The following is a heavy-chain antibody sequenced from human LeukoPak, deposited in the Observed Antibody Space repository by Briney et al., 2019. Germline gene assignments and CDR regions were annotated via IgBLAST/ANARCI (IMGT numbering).Heavy chain of an antibody. CDR2: IYYSGST. CDR3: ARHNTGVDAFDI. J-gene: IGHJ3*02. V-gene: IGHV4-59*08. Sequence: PSETLSLTCTVSGGSISSYYWSWIRQPSGKGLEWIGYIYYSGSTNYNPSLKSRVTISVDTSKNQFSLKLSSVTAADTAVYYCARHNTGVDAFDIWGQGTMVTVSS. CDR1: GGSISSYY. D-gene: IGHD7-27*01.